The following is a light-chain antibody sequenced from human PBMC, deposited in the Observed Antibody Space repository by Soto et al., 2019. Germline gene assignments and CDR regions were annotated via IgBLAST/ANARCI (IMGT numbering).Light chain of an antibody. V-gene: IGLV1-40*01. CDR1: SSNLGAGYD. Sequence: QLVLTQPPSVSGAPGQRVTIPCTGNSSNLGAGYDVHWYQQLPGTAPKLVIYGNRNRPSGVPERFSGSKSGTSASLAITGLQAEDEGDYYCQAYDYSLTASVLGGGTKLTVL. CDR2: GNR. CDR3: QAYDYSLTASV. J-gene: IGLJ3*02.